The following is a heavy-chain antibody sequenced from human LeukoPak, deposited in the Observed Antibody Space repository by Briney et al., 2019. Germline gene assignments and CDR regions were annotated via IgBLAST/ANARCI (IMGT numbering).Heavy chain of an antibody. D-gene: IGHD7-27*01. CDR1: GFTFSSYS. Sequence: GGSLRLSCAASGFTFSSYSMNWVRQAPGKGLEWVSDIRGSGSGSGSGVYYADSVKGRLTISRDDAKNSLYLQMSSLRAEDTAFYYCARDNNWGFDYWGQGALVTVSS. J-gene: IGHJ4*02. V-gene: IGHV3-48*04. CDR3: ARDNNWGFDY. CDR2: IRGSGSGSGSGV.